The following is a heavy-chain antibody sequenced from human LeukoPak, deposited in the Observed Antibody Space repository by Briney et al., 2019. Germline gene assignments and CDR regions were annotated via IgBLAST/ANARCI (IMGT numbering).Heavy chain of an antibody. Sequence: GGALRLSCAASGFTFSSDGMHWVRQALGKGLEWVAVISYDGSHKYCADFVKGRFTISRDNSKNTLYLQMNSLRAEDTAVYYCATASRLSYDTFDIWGQGTVVTVSS. J-gene: IGHJ3*02. V-gene: IGHV3-30*03. CDR3: ATASRLSYDTFDI. CDR2: ISYDGSHK. D-gene: IGHD2/OR15-2a*01. CDR1: GFTFSSDG.